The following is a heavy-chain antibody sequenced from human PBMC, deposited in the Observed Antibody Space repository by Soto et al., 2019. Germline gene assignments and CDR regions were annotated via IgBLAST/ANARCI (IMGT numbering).Heavy chain of an antibody. CDR2: IYHTGSA. D-gene: IGHD3-22*01. CDR1: GDSITSGGYS. Sequence: LSLTCSVSGDSITSGGYSWRWIGQPPRRGLERIGYIYHTGSASYSASLKGRVTISVDKSTNQFSLSLNSVTAADTAIYYCARAHYGPSGYYFDSWGQGSLVTVSS. V-gene: IGHV4-30-2*01. J-gene: IGHJ4*02. CDR3: ARAHYGPSGYYFDS.